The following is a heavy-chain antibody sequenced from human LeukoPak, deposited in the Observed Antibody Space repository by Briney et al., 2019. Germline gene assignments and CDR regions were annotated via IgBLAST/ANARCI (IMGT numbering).Heavy chain of an antibody. D-gene: IGHD3-10*01. CDR2: IGSSSI. Sequence: GGSLRLSCAASGFSVSLYSMGWVRQAPGKGLEWISYIGSSSIYADSVKGRFTISRDSAKNSLYLQMNSLRGEDTAVYYCARDGPPVGAGDFDYWGQGTPVTVPS. V-gene: IGHV3-48*01. J-gene: IGHJ4*02. CDR1: GFSVSLYS. CDR3: ARDGPPVGAGDFDY.